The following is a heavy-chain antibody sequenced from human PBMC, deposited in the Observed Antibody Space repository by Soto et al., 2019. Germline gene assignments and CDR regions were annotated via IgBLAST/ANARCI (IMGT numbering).Heavy chain of an antibody. CDR1: GFTFSRYS. CDR3: ATMGSGYYYDY. Sequence: GGSLRLSCAASGFTFSRYSRNWVRQAPGKGLEWVSSISSGRTYTDYADSVKGRFTISGDNAKNSLYLQMNSLRAEDTAVYYCATMGSGYYYDYWGQGTLVTVSS. J-gene: IGHJ4*02. CDR2: ISSGRTYT. V-gene: IGHV3-21*01. D-gene: IGHD3-22*01.